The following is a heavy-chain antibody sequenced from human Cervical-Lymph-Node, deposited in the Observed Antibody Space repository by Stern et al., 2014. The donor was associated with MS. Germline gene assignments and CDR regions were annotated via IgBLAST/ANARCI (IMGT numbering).Heavy chain of an antibody. CDR3: GRQTTAWASDV. D-gene: IGHD1-14*01. V-gene: IGHV5-51*01. Sequence: EVQLVESGAELIRPGASLKVSCKASGFKFSIYWLAWERQIPGLGLERMGLFYRGDYETRYSPSCQGQVTMSADKSTSTAYLQWSSLNASDTAMYFCGRQTTAWASDVWGQGTLVTVSS. CDR2: FYRGDYET. J-gene: IGHJ4*02. CDR1: GFKFSIYW.